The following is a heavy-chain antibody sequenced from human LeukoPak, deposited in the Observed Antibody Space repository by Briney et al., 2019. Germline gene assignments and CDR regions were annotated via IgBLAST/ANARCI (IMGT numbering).Heavy chain of an antibody. CDR3: RREAGVCYTTGCDYNYYYMDV. V-gene: IGHV3-49*03. J-gene: IGHJ6*03. CDR2: IRSKTYGETT. Sequence: GGSLRLSCSASGFTFGDYTLSWFRQAPGQGLEWVGLIRSKTYGETTEYAASVKGRFTISRDDSKSIAYLQMSGLKTEDTAVFHCRREAGVCYTTGCDYNYYYMDVWGKGTTVTVSS. D-gene: IGHD2-2*01. CDR1: GFTFGDYT.